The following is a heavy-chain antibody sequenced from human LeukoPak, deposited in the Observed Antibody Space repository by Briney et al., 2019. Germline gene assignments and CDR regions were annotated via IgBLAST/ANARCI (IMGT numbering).Heavy chain of an antibody. V-gene: IGHV3-13*01. Sequence: GGSLRLSCAASGFIVSNYDMHWVRQATGKGLEWVSVIGTGGDTYYSGSVKGRFTISRENAKNSLYLQMNSLRAGDTAVYYCARGGATAGTPPAFDIWGQGTMVTVSS. CDR3: ARGGATAGTPPAFDI. CDR2: IGTGGDT. CDR1: GFIVSNYD. D-gene: IGHD6-13*01. J-gene: IGHJ3*02.